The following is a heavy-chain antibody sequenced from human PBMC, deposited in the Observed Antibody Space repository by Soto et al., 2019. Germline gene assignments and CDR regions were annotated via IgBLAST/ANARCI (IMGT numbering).Heavy chain of an antibody. J-gene: IGHJ6*02. CDR1: VGSISSYY. D-gene: IGHD3-10*01. CDR2: IYTSGST. V-gene: IGHV4-4*07. CDR3: ARDTVTMVRRTRYGMDV. Sequence: SETLSLTCTVSVGSISSYYWSWIRQPAGKGLEWIGRIYTSGSTNYNPSLKSRVTMSVDTSKNQFSLKLSSVTAADTAVYYCARDTVTMVRRTRYGMDVWGQGTTVTVSS.